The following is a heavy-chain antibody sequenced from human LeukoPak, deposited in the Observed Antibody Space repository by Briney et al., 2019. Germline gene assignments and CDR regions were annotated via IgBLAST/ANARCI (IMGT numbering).Heavy chain of an antibody. D-gene: IGHD1-1*01. V-gene: IGHV3-23*01. Sequence: GGSLRLSCAASGFTFNSYAMSWVRQAPGKGLEWVSTIGDSGGNTFYADSVKGRFTISRDNSKNTLYLQMGSLRAEDTALYYCAKDGVAHNMFYFDYWGQGTLVTVFS. CDR2: IGDSGGNT. J-gene: IGHJ4*02. CDR3: AKDGVAHNMFYFDY. CDR1: GFTFNSYA.